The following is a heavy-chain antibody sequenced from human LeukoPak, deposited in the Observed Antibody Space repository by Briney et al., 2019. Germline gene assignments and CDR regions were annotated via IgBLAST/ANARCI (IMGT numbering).Heavy chain of an antibody. CDR1: GFTFSTYG. D-gene: IGHD1-26*01. V-gene: IGHV3-23*01. J-gene: IGHJ4*02. Sequence: GGSLRLSCAASGFTFSTYGMSWVRQAPGKGLEWVSAISAGVGSAYYADSVKGRFTISRDNSKNTLYLQMNSLRSEDTAVYYCASLVGAAVSSQPFDYWGQGTLVTVSS. CDR2: ISAGVGSA. CDR3: ASLVGAAVSSQPFDY.